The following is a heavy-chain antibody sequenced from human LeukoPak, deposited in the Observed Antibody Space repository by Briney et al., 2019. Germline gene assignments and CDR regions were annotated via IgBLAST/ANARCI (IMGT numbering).Heavy chain of an antibody. CDR2: IYSGGST. D-gene: IGHD3-22*01. CDR1: GFTVSSNY. V-gene: IGHV3-53*01. Sequence: GGSLRLSCAASGFTVSSNYMSWVRQAPGKGLEWVSVIYSGGSTYYADSVKGRFTISRDNSKNTLYLQMNSLRAEDTAVYYCARGRYYDSSGGVDYWGQGTLVTVSS. CDR3: ARGRYYDSSGGVDY. J-gene: IGHJ4*02.